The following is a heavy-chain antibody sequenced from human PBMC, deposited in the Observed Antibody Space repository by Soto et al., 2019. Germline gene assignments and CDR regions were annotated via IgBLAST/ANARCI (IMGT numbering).Heavy chain of an antibody. CDR1: GGTFSSYA. V-gene: IGHV1-69*12. CDR3: ARGGITGPTLYYFDY. Sequence: QVQLVQSGAEVKKPGSSVKVSCKASGGTFSSYAISWVRQAPGQGLEWMGGIIPIFGTANYAQKFQGRVTITEDESTSRAYRELSSLRSEDTAVYYCARGGITGPTLYYFDYWGQGTLVTVSS. J-gene: IGHJ4*02. CDR2: IIPIFGTA. D-gene: IGHD1-7*01.